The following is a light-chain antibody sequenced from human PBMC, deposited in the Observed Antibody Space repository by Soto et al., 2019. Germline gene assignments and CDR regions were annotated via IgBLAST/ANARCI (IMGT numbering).Light chain of an antibody. CDR2: AAS. J-gene: IGKJ3*01. Sequence: DIQMTQSPTSLSASVGDRVTITCQASQGIRNFVAWYQQKPGKAPKLLIYAASTLQSGVPSRFSGSGSGTDFTLTINSLQPEDVATYSCQKYSSVPVFGPGTKV. CDR1: QGIRNF. CDR3: QKYSSVPV. V-gene: IGKV1-27*01.